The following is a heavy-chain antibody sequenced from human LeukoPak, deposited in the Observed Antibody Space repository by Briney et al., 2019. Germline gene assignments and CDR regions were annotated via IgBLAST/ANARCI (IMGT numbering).Heavy chain of an antibody. CDR3: ARVSAITGATDALDF. V-gene: IGHV3-72*01. Sequence: PGGSLRLSCVGSGFTFSSYWMSWVRQAPGKGLEWIGRIRKKPNSYTTEYAASVKGRFTFSRDDSKNSLYLQMNSLETEDTAVYYCARVSAITGATDALDFWGQGTMVTVSS. J-gene: IGHJ3*01. CDR1: GFTFSSYW. CDR2: IRKKPNSYTT. D-gene: IGHD1-20*01.